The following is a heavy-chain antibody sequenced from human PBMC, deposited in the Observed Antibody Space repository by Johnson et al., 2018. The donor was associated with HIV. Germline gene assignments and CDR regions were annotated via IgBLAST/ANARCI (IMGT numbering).Heavy chain of an antibody. Sequence: VQLVESGGGVVRPGGSLRLSCVASGFTFDDYGMSWVRQAPGKGLEWVSLISWDGGSTYYADSVKGRFTISRDNSKNSLYLQMNSLRAEDTAVYYCARAPRFGRVRGSAFDIWGQGTMVTVSS. D-gene: IGHD3-10*01. J-gene: IGHJ3*02. CDR3: ARAPRFGRVRGSAFDI. V-gene: IGHV3-43D*03. CDR2: ISWDGGST. CDR1: GFTFDDYG.